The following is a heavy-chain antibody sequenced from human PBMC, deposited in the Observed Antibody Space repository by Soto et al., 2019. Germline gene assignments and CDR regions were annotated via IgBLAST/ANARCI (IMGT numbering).Heavy chain of an antibody. CDR2: IYYSGST. V-gene: IGHV4-31*03. Sequence: PSETLSLTCTVSGGSISSGGYYWSWIRQHPGKGLEWIGYIYYSGSTYYNPSLKSRVTISVDTSKNQFSLKLSSVTAADTAGYYCARAEDSSGYSMDVKGGFDYWGQGTLVTVSS. J-gene: IGHJ4*02. D-gene: IGHD3-22*01. CDR1: GGSISSGGYY. CDR3: ARAEDSSGYSMDVKGGFDY.